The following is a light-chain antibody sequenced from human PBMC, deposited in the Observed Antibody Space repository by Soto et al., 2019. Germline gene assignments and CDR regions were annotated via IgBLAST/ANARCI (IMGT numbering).Light chain of an antibody. CDR3: QQYGNSSWT. Sequence: EIVLTQSPGNLSLSPGERATLSCRASQSVSSSYLVWYQQKPGQAPRLLIYGASSRATGIPDRFSGSGSGTDFTLTISRLEPEDFAVYYCQQYGNSSWTFGQGTKVEIK. CDR2: GAS. CDR1: QSVSSSY. J-gene: IGKJ1*01. V-gene: IGKV3-20*01.